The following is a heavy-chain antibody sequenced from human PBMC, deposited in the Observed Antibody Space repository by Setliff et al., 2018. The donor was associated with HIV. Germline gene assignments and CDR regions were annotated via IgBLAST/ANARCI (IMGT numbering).Heavy chain of an antibody. J-gene: IGHJ6*03. CDR3: ARVPGYSSGTSYMDV. CDR1: GGSLSSHY. V-gene: IGHV4-59*11. Sequence: SETLSLTCTVSGGSLSSHYWSWIRQPPGKGLEWIAYIYDSGNTIYNPSLKSRVTMSVGTSKNQFSLKLRSVTAADRAVYYCARVPGYSSGTSYMDVWGKGTTVTVSS. CDR2: IYDSGNT. D-gene: IGHD6-19*01.